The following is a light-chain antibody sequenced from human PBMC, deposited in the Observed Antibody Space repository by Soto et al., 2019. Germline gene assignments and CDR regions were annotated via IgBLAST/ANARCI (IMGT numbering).Light chain of an antibody. J-gene: IGLJ3*02. CDR2: EGS. Sequence: QSVLTQPVSVSGSPGQSITISCTGTSSDVGSYNLVSWYQQHPGKAPKLMIYEGSKRPSGVSNRFSGSKSGNTASLTISGLQAEDEADYYCCSYAGSSRVFGGGTKLTVL. V-gene: IGLV2-23*01. CDR3: CSYAGSSRV. CDR1: SSDVGSYNL.